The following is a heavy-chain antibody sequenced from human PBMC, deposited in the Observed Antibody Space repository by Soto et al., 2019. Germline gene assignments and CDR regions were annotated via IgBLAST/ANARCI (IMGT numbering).Heavy chain of an antibody. V-gene: IGHV1-24*01. CDR3: ATDHQWLGDYYYGMDV. J-gene: IGHJ6*02. CDR1: GYTLIELS. Sequence: ASVKVSCKVSGYTLIELSMHWVRQAPRKGLEWMGRFDPENGERIYAQKFQGRVTMTEDTSTDTAYMELSSLRSEDTAVYYCATDHQWLGDYYYGMDVWGQGTTVTVSS. CDR2: FDPENGER. D-gene: IGHD6-19*01.